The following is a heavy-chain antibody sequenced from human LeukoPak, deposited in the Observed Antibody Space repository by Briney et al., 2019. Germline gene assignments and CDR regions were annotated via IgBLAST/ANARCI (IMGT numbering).Heavy chain of an antibody. J-gene: IGHJ4*02. D-gene: IGHD4/OR15-4a*01. V-gene: IGHV3-9*01. CDR1: GFTFDDYA. CDR2: TSWNSGSI. Sequence: GGSLRLSCAASGFTFDDYAMHWVRQAPGKGLEWVSGTSWNSGSIGYADSVKGRFTISRDNSKNTLYLQMNSLRAEDTAVYYCARRAGAYSHPYDYWGQGTLVTVSS. CDR3: ARRAGAYSHPYDY.